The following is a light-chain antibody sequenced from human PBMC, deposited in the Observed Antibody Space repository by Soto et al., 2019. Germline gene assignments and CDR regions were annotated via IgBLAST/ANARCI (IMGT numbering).Light chain of an antibody. J-gene: IGKJ4*01. CDR1: QGISNY. CDR2: AAS. CDR3: QKYNSAPALT. V-gene: IGKV1-27*01. Sequence: DIQMTQSPSSLSASVGDRVTITCRASQGISNYLAWYQQKPGKVPKLLIYAASTLQSGVPSRFSGSGSGTDFTLTISSLQPEAVATYYCQKYNSAPALTFGGRTKVEIK.